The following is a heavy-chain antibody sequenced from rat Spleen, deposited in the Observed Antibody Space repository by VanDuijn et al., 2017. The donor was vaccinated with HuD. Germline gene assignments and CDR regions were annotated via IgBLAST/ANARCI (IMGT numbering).Heavy chain of an antibody. D-gene: IGHD1-11*01. V-gene: IGHV5-27*01. CDR1: GFTFSDYY. CDR3: ATGGLRRVYGYFDY. Sequence: EVQLVESGGGLVQPGRSLKLSCAASGFTFSDYYMAWVRQAPKKGLEWVASISPSGGSTYYPDSVKGRFTISRDNAKSTQYLQMDSLRSEDTATYYCATGGLRRVYGYFDYWGQGVMVTVSS. CDR2: ISPSGGST. J-gene: IGHJ2*01.